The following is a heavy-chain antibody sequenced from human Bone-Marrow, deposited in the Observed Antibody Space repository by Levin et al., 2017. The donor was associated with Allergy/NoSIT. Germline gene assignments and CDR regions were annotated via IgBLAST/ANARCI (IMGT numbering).Heavy chain of an antibody. CDR1: GYSFTKYW. D-gene: IGHD6-19*01. V-gene: IGHV5-51*01. Sequence: GGSLRLSCQGSGYSFTKYWIGWVRQMPGKGLEWMGIICPDDSDTRYDPSFEGQVTISADKSINTAYLQWSSLKATDTAIYYCARQAQVAGPGIDYWGQGTLVTVSS. J-gene: IGHJ4*02. CDR3: ARQAQVAGPGIDY. CDR2: ICPDDSDT.